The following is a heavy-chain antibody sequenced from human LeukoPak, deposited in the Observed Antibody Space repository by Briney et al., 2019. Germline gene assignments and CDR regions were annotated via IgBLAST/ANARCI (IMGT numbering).Heavy chain of an antibody. CDR3: ARGGPGDFWSGYYYYYGMDV. J-gene: IGHJ6*02. CDR2: IYYSGST. V-gene: IGHV4-59*01. CDR1: GGSISSYY. Sequence: PSETLSLTCTVSGGSISSYYWSWIRQPPGKGLEWIGYIYYSGSTNYNPSLKSRVTISVDTSKNQFSLKLSSVTAADTAVYYCARGGPGDFWSGYYYYYGMDVWGQGTTVTVSS. D-gene: IGHD3-3*01.